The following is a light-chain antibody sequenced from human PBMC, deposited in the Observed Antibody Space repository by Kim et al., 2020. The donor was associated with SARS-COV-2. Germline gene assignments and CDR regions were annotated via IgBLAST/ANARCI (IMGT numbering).Light chain of an antibody. CDR2: AAS. CDR1: QSISSY. Sequence: DIQMTQSPSSLSASVGERVTIICRASQSISSYLNWYQQKPGKAPNLLIYAASSLQSGVPSRFSGSGSGTDFTLTISSLQPEDFATYYCQQSYSTPWTFGQGTKVDIK. J-gene: IGKJ1*01. CDR3: QQSYSTPWT. V-gene: IGKV1-39*01.